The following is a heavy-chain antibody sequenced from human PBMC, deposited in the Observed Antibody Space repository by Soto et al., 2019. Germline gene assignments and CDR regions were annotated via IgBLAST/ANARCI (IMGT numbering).Heavy chain of an antibody. J-gene: IGHJ3*02. V-gene: IGHV4-34*01. Sequence: PSETLSLTCAVYGGSFSGYYWSWIRQPPGKGLEWIGEINHSGSTNYNPSLKSRVTISVDTSKNQFSLKLSSVTAADTAVYYCVGGYCSGGSCSGAFDIWGQGTMVTVSS. CDR1: GGSFSGYY. CDR2: INHSGST. D-gene: IGHD2-15*01. CDR3: VGGYCSGGSCSGAFDI.